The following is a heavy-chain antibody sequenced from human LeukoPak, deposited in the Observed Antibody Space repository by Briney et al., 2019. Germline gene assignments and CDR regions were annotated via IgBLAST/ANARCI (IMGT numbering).Heavy chain of an antibody. Sequence: GRSLRLPCAASGFTLRSYGMHWVRQAPGRGLQWVAVISYVGSNKYYADSVKGRFTISRDNSKNTLYLQMNSLRAEDTAVYNCAKDADYDIFTALPDYWGQGTLVTVHS. J-gene: IGHJ4*02. CDR2: ISYVGSNK. CDR1: GFTLRSYG. CDR3: AKDADYDIFTALPDY. V-gene: IGHV3-30*18. D-gene: IGHD3-9*01.